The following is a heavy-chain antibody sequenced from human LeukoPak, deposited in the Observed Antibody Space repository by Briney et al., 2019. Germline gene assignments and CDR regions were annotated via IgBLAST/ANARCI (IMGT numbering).Heavy chain of an antibody. CDR2: ISYSGST. Sequence: PSETLSLTCTVSGGSIPSSPDYWAWIRQPPGKGLEWIGTISYSGSTYYYPSLKSRVTISVDTSKNHFSLKLSSVTAAYTAIYYCLRRPDGTSQLDYWGQGTLVTVSS. CDR3: LRRPDGTSQLDY. CDR1: GGSIPSSPDY. V-gene: IGHV4-39*02. D-gene: IGHD1-14*01. J-gene: IGHJ4*02.